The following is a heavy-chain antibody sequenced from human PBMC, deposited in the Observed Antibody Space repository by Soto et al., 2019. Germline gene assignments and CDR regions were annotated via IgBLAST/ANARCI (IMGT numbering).Heavy chain of an antibody. V-gene: IGHV5-10-1*01. CDR3: ARHDIPQSYASGSELDY. CDR1: GYSFTTYW. D-gene: IGHD3-10*01. J-gene: IGHJ4*02. Sequence: EVQLVQSGAEVKKPGESLRISCKASGYSFTTYWISWVRQMPGKGLEWMGRIDPSDSYTHYSPSFQGHVTISTDKSISTAYRQWTSLKASDTAMYSCARHDIPQSYASGSELDYWGQGTLVTVSS. CDR2: IDPSDSYT.